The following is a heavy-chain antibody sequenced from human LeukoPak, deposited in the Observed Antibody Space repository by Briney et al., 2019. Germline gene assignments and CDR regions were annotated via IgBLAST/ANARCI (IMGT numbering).Heavy chain of an antibody. D-gene: IGHD3-10*01. CDR1: GFIFSSYS. CDR3: AREGALMVREVMVY. CDR2: ISHSSSYM. J-gene: IGHJ4*02. Sequence: GGSLRLSCAGSGFIFSSYSMNWVRQAPGKGLEWVSSISHSSSYMYYADSVKGQFTISRDNAKNSLYLQMNSLRAEDTPVYYCAREGALMVREVMVYWGQGTLLTVSS. V-gene: IGHV3-21*01.